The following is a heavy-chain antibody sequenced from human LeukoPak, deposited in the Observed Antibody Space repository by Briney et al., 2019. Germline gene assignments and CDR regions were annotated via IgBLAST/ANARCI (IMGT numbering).Heavy chain of an antibody. CDR1: GDSITPYY. Sequence: SETLTLTCTVSGDSITPYYWSWIREPPGKGLEWIGYIYHRGDTKYNPSLKSRVTMSIDTSTNQFALKLDSVTAADTAVYYCARGGSYFWFDPWGPGILVTVSS. V-gene: IGHV4-59*01. CDR3: ARGGSYFWFDP. J-gene: IGHJ5*02. D-gene: IGHD1-26*01. CDR2: IYHRGDT.